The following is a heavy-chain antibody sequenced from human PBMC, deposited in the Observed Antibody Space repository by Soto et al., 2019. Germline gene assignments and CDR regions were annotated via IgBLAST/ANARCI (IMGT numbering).Heavy chain of an antibody. D-gene: IGHD3-22*01. J-gene: IGHJ6*02. CDR3: AREDITMIRGLYNYYGMDV. CDR1: GFTFSIYS. V-gene: IGHV3-48*01. Sequence: GGSLRLSCAASGFTFSIYSMNWVRQAPGKGLEWISYISSTSSTIYYADPVKGRFTISRDNSKNMLYLQMNSLRAEDTAVYYCAREDITMIRGLYNYYGMDVWGHGTTVTVSS. CDR2: ISSTSSTI.